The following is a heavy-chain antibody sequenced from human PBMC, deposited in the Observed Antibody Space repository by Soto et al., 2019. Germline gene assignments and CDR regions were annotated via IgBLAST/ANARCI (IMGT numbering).Heavy chain of an antibody. CDR3: ARVKVTTESFDS. CDR2: GSHTGSR. Sequence: PSETLSLTCSVSGASINTGGFYWSWVRQFPGKGLDWIGYGSHTGSRYLNPSPRSRITISLDTPNNQFSLRLTSVTAADTAVYYCARVKVTTESFDSWGQGSLVTSPQ. D-gene: IGHD4-17*01. CDR1: GASINTGGFY. V-gene: IGHV4-31*03. J-gene: IGHJ4*02.